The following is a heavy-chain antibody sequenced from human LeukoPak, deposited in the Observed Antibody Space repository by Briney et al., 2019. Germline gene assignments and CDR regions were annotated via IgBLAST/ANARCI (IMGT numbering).Heavy chain of an antibody. J-gene: IGHJ4*02. CDR2: IYYSGST. CDR3: AREDGDYSLDY. Sequence: SQTLSLTCTVSGGSISSGDYYWSWISQPPGKGLEWIGYIYYSGSTYYNPSLKSRVTISVDTSKSPFSLKLSSVTAADTAVYYCAREDGDYSLDYWGQGTLVTVSS. D-gene: IGHD4-17*01. CDR1: GGSISSGDYY. V-gene: IGHV4-30-4*08.